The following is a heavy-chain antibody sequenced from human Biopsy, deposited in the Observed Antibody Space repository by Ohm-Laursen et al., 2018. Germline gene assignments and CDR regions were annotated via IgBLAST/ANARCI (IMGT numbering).Heavy chain of an antibody. CDR3: VRGGSGSFPFDY. J-gene: IGHJ4*02. CDR2: LFTSGTT. V-gene: IGHV4-4*07. Sequence: SETLSLTCTVSGGSINSYYWSWMRQPAGKGLEWIGRLFTSGTTNYSPSLNNRVTMSVATSKNQFSLRLPSVTAADTAVYYCVRGGSGSFPFDYWGPGTLVTVSS. D-gene: IGHD3-10*01. CDR1: GGSINSYY.